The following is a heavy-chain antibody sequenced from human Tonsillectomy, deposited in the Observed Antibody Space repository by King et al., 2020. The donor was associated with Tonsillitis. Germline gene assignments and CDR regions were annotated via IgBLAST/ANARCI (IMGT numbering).Heavy chain of an antibody. CDR2: IGTAGDT. Sequence: VQLVEFGGGLVQPGGSLRLSCAASGFTFSSYDMHWVRQATGKGLEWVSAIGTAGDTYYPGSVKGRFTISRENAKNSLYLQMNSLRAGDTAVYYCARISSRGAFVIWGQGTMVTVSS. CDR3: ARISSRGAFVI. D-gene: IGHD2-2*01. J-gene: IGHJ3*02. CDR1: GFTFSSYD. V-gene: IGHV3-13*01.